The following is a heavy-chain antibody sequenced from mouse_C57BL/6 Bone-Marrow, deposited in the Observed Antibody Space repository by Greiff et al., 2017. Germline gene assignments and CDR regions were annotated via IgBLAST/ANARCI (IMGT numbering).Heavy chain of an antibody. Sequence: VQLQQPGAELVMPGASVKLSCKASGYTFTSYWMHWVKQRPGQGLAWIGEIDPSASYTNYTQKFKGKSPVTVDKSSSTAYMQLSSLTSEDSAVYYCARDITTVVERTWFAYWGQGTLVTVSA. CDR3: ARDITTVVERTWFAY. CDR2: IDPSASYT. D-gene: IGHD1-1*01. CDR1: GYTFTSYW. V-gene: IGHV1-69*01. J-gene: IGHJ3*01.